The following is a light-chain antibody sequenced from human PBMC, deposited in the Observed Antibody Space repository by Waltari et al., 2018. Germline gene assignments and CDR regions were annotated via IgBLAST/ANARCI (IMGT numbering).Light chain of an antibody. J-gene: IGKJ2*03. V-gene: IGKV1-12*01. CDR3: QQGYNTPYS. Sequence: DIQMTQSTSSLSASVGDKVTITCRASQGISSWLAWYQQKPGQAPKLLIYAASSLQSGVPSRFSGSGSGTDYTLTISSLQPEDFATYYCQQGYNTPYSFGQGTKVEIK. CDR1: QGISSW. CDR2: AAS.